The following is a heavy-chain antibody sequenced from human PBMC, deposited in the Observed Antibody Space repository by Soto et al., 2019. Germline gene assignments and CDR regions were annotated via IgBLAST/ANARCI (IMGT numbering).Heavy chain of an antibody. CDR2: ISYSGST. CDR3: ARADPDASVGY. Sequence: SETLSLTCTVSGGSMSSHYWTWLRQPPGKGLEWIGYISYSGSTYYNPALKSRVTISADTSRNQFSLKLSSVIAADTAVYYCARADPDASVGYWGQGTLVTVSS. J-gene: IGHJ4*02. D-gene: IGHD3-16*01. V-gene: IGHV4-59*11. CDR1: GGSMSSHY.